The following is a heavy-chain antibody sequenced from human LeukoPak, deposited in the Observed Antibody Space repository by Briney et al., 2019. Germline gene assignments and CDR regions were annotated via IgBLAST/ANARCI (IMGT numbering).Heavy chain of an antibody. V-gene: IGHV1-69*04. CDR1: GGTFSSYA. CDR2: IIPILGIA. D-gene: IGHD6-13*01. J-gene: IGHJ6*02. CDR3: ARASGIAANYYYYGMDV. Sequence: SVKVSCKASGGTFSSYAISWVRQAPGQGLEWMGRIIPILGIANYAQKFQGRVTITADKSTSTAYMELSSLRSEDTAVYYCARASGIAANYYYYGMDVWGQGTTVTVSS.